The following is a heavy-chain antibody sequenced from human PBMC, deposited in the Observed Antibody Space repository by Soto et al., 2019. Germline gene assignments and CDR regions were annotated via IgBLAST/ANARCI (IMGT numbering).Heavy chain of an antibody. CDR1: GFTFSNGW. V-gene: IGHV3-15*01. J-gene: IGHJ4*02. CDR3: TTDSTQTFCDGGPCYSVQTKSHDS. CDR2: ITSKIAGGTT. D-gene: IGHD2-15*01. Sequence: EVQLVESGGGLVKPGGSLRLSCAASGFTFSNGWMSWVSHAPGKGLEWVGRITSKIAGGTTDYSAPVKGRFTISRDDSRDTMYRKMNSLRAEDTAVYYCTTDSTQTFCDGGPCYSVQTKSHDSWGQGTLVTVSS.